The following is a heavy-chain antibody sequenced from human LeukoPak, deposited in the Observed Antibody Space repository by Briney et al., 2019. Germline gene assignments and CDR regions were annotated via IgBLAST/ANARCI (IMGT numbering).Heavy chain of an antibody. CDR1: GFTFSSYA. CDR2: ISGSGGST. Sequence: GGSLRLSCAASGFTFSSYAMSWVRQAPGKGLEWVSAISGSGGSTYYADSVKGRFTISRDNSKNTLYLQMNSLRAEDTAVYYCAKEFAMIVVVTATDGDGMDVWGQGNTVTVFS. V-gene: IGHV3-23*01. CDR3: AKEFAMIVVVTATDGDGMDV. D-gene: IGHD2-21*02. J-gene: IGHJ6*02.